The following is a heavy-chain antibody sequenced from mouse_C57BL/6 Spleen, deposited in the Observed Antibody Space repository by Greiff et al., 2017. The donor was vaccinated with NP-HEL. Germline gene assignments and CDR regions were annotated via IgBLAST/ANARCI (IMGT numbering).Heavy chain of an antibody. CDR1: GYTFTSYW. Sequence: QVQLQQPGAELVKPGASVKLSCKASGYTFTSYWMHWVKQRPGQGLEWIGMIHPNSGSTNYNEKFKSKATLTVDKSSSTAYMQLSSLTSEDSAVYYCAREGGYDYNGRFFDYWGQGTTLT. CDR3: AREGGYDYNGRFFDY. J-gene: IGHJ2*01. CDR2: IHPNSGST. D-gene: IGHD2-4*01. V-gene: IGHV1-64*01.